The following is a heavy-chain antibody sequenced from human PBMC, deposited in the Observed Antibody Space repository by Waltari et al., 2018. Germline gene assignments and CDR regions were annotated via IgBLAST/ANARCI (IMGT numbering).Heavy chain of an antibody. CDR2: KKEDGTEE. J-gene: IGHJ4*02. CDR3: ARVSKGIHFDY. V-gene: IGHV3-7*04. Sequence: EVQLVESGGGLVQPGGSLRLSCTASGFTFVNYWMSWVRQAQGKGLQWVAYKKEDGTEESYLDALKGRFTISRDDAKNSLHLQMNSLRVEDTAIYYCARVSKGIHFDYWGQGTLVTVSS. CDR1: GFTFVNYW.